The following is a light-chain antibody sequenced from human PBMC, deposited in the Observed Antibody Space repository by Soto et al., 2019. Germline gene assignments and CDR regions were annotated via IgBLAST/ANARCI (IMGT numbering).Light chain of an antibody. Sequence: DIPMTHSPYFVSASVGDGGTITCRASQRISTWLAWYQQKPGKAPKLLIYAASTSQSGVPSRYRDSESGTDFTLAISSLLHEDFATYFCQQAKTFPLTCGGGTKVEIK. CDR2: AAS. V-gene: IGKV1-12*01. CDR1: QRISTW. CDR3: QQAKTFPLT. J-gene: IGKJ4*02.